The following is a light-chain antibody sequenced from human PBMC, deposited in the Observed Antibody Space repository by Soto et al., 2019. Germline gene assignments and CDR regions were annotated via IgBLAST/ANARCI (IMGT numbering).Light chain of an antibody. CDR2: GVR. J-gene: IGLJ1*01. CDR1: SSDIGGSNY. V-gene: IGLV2-14*03. Sequence: QSALTQPASVSGSPGQSITISCAGTSSDIGGSNYVSWYQQHPGKAPKLMIYGVRNRPSGVSKRFSGSKSGNTADLTISGRQAEDEADYFCYSSRSSSSTFYVFGTGTKLTVL. CDR3: YSSRSSSSTFYV.